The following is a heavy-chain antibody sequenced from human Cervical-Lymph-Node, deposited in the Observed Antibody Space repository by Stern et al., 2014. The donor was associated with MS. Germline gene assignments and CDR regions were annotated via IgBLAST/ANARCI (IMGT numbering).Heavy chain of an antibody. CDR2: IHHSGST. CDR1: GDSISSENW. CDR3: ARVSLSGYDWFDP. J-gene: IGHJ5*02. Sequence: QVQLQESGPGLVKPSGTLSLNCGVSGDSISSENWWSWVRQPPGKGLEWIGEIHHSGSTNYNPSLESRLTMAIDKSKNQVSLNLTSVTAADTAVYFCARVSLSGYDWFDPWGQGTLVTVSS. V-gene: IGHV4-4*02. D-gene: IGHD5-12*01.